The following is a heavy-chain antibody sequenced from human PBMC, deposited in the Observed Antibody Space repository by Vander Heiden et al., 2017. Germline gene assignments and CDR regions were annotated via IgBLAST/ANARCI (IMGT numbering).Heavy chain of an antibody. Sequence: QVQLVQSGAEVKKPGASVKVSCKASGYTFTGYYMHGVRQAPGKGLEWMGWINPNSGGTNYAQKFQGRVTMTRDTSISTAYMELSRLRSDDTAVYYCARVRLEWELRSRGGDYYGMDVWGQGTTVTVSS. D-gene: IGHD1-26*01. V-gene: IGHV1-2*02. CDR3: ARVRLEWELRSRGGDYYGMDV. CDR2: INPNSGGT. CDR1: GYTFTGYY. J-gene: IGHJ6*02.